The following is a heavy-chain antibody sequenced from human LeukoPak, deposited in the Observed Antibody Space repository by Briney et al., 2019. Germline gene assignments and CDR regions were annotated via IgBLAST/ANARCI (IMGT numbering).Heavy chain of an antibody. CDR1: GFTFSSYA. Sequence: QTGGSLRLSCAASGFTFSSYAMHWVRQAPGKGLEWVAVISYDGSNKYYADSVKGRFTISRDNSKNTLYLQMNSLRAEDTAVYYCARELVGARAYYYYGMDVWGQGTTVTVSS. J-gene: IGHJ6*02. CDR3: ARELVGARAYYYYGMDV. D-gene: IGHD1-26*01. CDR2: ISYDGSNK. V-gene: IGHV3-30-3*01.